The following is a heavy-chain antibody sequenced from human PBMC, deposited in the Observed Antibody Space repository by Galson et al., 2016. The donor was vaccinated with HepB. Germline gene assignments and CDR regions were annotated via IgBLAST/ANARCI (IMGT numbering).Heavy chain of an antibody. CDR3: PSPGRDVGSSWTPFDY. J-gene: IGHJ4*02. Sequence: QSGAEVKKPGESLKISCKGSGYSFTSYWIGWVRQMPGKGLEWMGIIYPGDSDTRYSPSFQGQVTISADKSISTAYLQWSSLKASDTAMYYCPSPGRDVGSSWTPFDYWGQGTLVTVSS. CDR1: GYSFTSYW. D-gene: IGHD6-13*01. V-gene: IGHV5-51*01. CDR2: IYPGDSDT.